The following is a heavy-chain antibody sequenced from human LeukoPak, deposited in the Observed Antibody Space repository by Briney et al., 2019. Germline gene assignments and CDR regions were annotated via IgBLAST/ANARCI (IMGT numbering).Heavy chain of an antibody. CDR2: IKGKTDGGTT. Sequence: GGSLRLSCTASGFTFSNAWMSWVRQAPGKGLEWVGRIKGKTDGGTTDYAAPVKGRFTISRDDSKNTLYLQMNSLKTEDTAVYYCTTDEGGYSGYDSYWYFDLWGRGTLVTVSS. J-gene: IGHJ2*01. V-gene: IGHV3-15*01. CDR3: TTDEGGYSGYDSYWYFDL. D-gene: IGHD5-12*01. CDR1: GFTFSNAW.